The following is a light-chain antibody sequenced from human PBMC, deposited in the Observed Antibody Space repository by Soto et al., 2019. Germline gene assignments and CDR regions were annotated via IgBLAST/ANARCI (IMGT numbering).Light chain of an antibody. Sequence: QSVLTQPPSVSGALGQRVTISCTGITSNIGAGYDVHWYQLLPGRAPKLLIYGNTNRPSGVPDRFSGSKSATSASLAITGLQAEDEADYYCSSYASSDTLVFGGGTKLTVL. V-gene: IGLV1-40*01. CDR3: SSYASSDTLV. CDR1: TSNIGAGYD. J-gene: IGLJ3*02. CDR2: GNT.